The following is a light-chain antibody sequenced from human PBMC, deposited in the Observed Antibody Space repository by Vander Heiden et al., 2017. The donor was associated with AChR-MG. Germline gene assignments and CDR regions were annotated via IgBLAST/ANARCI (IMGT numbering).Light chain of an antibody. V-gene: IGKV1-5*03. J-gene: IGKJ2*01. CDR3: LQYDSYPYT. CDR2: KAS. CDR1: QSISRW. Sequence: VQMPQFPSTLSASVVDTVTITCQASQSISRWLAWYEQSPGNAPKLLIYKASSLEGGVPSRFSGRGFGTEFTLTISSLQPDDFATYYCLQYDSYPYTFPYGAKLGI.